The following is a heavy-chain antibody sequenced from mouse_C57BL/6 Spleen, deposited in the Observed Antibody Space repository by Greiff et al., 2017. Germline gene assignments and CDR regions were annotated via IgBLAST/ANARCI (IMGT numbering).Heavy chain of an antibody. Sequence: EVQVVESGGDLVKPGGSLKLSCAASGFTFSSYGMSWVRQTPDKRLEWVATISSGGSYTYYPDSVKGRFTISRDNAKNTLYLQMSSLKSEDTAMYYCARQHYDVLGFDYWGQGTTLTVSS. CDR2: ISSGGSYT. CDR3: ARQHYDVLGFDY. V-gene: IGHV5-6*01. CDR1: GFTFSSYG. D-gene: IGHD2-4*01. J-gene: IGHJ2*01.